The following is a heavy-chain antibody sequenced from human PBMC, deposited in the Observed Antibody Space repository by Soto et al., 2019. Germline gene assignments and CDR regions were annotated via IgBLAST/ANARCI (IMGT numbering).Heavy chain of an antibody. CDR3: VTVATNSYNWVDP. Sequence: EVQLVESGGTLVQPGGSLRLSCAASGFTFNTYWMHWVRQAPGKGLVWVSRINSDGTKTTYADSVKGRFTISRDNAKNTVYLQMNSLRAEDSAVYYCVTVATNSYNWVDPWGQGTLVTVSS. CDR2: INSDGTKT. J-gene: IGHJ5*02. CDR1: GFTFNTYW. D-gene: IGHD5-12*01. V-gene: IGHV3-74*01.